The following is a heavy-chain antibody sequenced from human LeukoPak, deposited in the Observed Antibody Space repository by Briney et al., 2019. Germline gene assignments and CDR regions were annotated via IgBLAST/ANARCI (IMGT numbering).Heavy chain of an antibody. V-gene: IGHV3-7*01. CDR2: IKQDGSEK. CDR1: GFTFSSYW. J-gene: IGHJ5*02. Sequence: PGGSLRLSCAASGFTFSSYWMSWVRQAPGKGLEWVANIKQDGSEKYYVDSVKGRFTISRDNAKNSLYLQMNSLRAEDTAVYYCAREVIVVVVAATPTENWFDPWGQGTLVTVSS. CDR3: AREVIVVVVAATPTENWFDP. D-gene: IGHD2-15*01.